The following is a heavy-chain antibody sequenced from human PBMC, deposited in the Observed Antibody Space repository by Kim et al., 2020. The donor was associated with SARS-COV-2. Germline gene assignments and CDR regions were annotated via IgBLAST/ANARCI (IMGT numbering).Heavy chain of an antibody. J-gene: IGHJ4*02. D-gene: IGHD4-4*01. CDR3: ARERALDHSNYYFDY. V-gene: IGHV3-53*01. CDR2: IYSSGTT. Sequence: GGSLRLSCGASGFTVSDNYMSWVRQAPGKGLEWVSLIYSSGTTYYADFVEGRFTISRDSSKNTLDLQMNSLRAEDTAVYYCARERALDHSNYYFDYWGQG. CDR1: GFTVSDNY.